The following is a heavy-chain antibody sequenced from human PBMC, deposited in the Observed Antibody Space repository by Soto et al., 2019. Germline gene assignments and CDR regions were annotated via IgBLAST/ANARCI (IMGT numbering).Heavy chain of an antibody. CDR2: ISYDGSNK. CDR3: AKDRNIAGKFDY. V-gene: IGHV3-30*18. J-gene: IGHJ4*02. CDR1: GFTFSSYG. D-gene: IGHD1-26*01. Sequence: QVQLVESGGGVVQPGRSLRLSCAASGFTFSSYGMHWVRQAPGKGLEWVAVISYDGSNKYYADSVKGRFTISRDNSKNTLYLQMNSLRAEDTAVYYCAKDRNIAGKFDYWGQGTLVTVSS.